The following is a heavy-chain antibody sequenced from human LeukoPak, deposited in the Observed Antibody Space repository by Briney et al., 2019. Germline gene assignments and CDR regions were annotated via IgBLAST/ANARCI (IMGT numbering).Heavy chain of an antibody. Sequence: ASVKVSCKASGYTFTDHYIHWVRQAPGQGLEWMGWINPTSGGTNYAQKFQGRVTMTRDTSISTAYMELTRLRSDDTAVYYCASGGFKFDFWGQGALVTASS. D-gene: IGHD3-10*01. CDR1: GYTFTDHY. CDR3: ASGGFKFDF. CDR2: INPTSGGT. J-gene: IGHJ4*02. V-gene: IGHV1-2*02.